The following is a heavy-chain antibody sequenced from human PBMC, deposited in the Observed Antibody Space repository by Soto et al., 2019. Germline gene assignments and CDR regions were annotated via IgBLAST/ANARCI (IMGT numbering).Heavy chain of an antibody. CDR1: GFSLSTSGVG. J-gene: IGHJ4*02. Sequence: QITLKESGPTLVKPTQTLTLTCTFSGFSLSTSGVGVGWIRQPPGKALEWLALIYWADDKRYSPSLKSRLTITKDTSKNQVVLTMTNMDPVDTATYYCVRRHARSGRYMALGDYWGQGTLVTVSS. D-gene: IGHD3-10*01. V-gene: IGHV2-5*02. CDR2: IYWADDK. CDR3: VRRHARSGRYMALGDY.